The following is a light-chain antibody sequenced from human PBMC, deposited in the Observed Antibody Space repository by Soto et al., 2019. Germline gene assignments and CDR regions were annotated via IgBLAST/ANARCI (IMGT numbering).Light chain of an antibody. CDR1: SSDVGNYIF. J-gene: IGLJ1*01. CDR3: VSYTTSASYV. V-gene: IGLV2-14*01. CDR2: DIN. Sequence: QSVLTQPASVCGSPGQSITISCTGTSSDVGNYIFVSWYRQHPGKAPKLMIYDINNRPSGVSNRFSGSKSGNTASLTISGLQAEDEADYYCVSYTTSASYVFGTGTKLTVL.